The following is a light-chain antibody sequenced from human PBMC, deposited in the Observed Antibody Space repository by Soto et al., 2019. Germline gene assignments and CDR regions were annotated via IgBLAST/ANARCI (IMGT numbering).Light chain of an antibody. CDR3: QSYDSSLKNSGV. CDR2: GNT. Sequence: QSVLTQPPSVSGAPGQRVTISCTWNSSNIGADFGVHWYQQLPGTGPKVLIYGNTNRPSGVPLRFSGSKSGTSASLTITGLQIDDEGDYYCQSYDSSLKNSGVVGGGTKLTVL. V-gene: IGLV1-40*01. CDR1: SSNIGADFG. J-gene: IGLJ2*01.